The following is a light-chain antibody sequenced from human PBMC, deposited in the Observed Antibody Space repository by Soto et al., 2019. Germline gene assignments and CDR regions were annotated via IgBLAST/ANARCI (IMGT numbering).Light chain of an antibody. J-gene: IGKJ1*01. CDR3: QQYYSYTRT. CDR1: QSVGSN. V-gene: IGKV3-15*01. CDR2: GVS. Sequence: DIVMTQSPATLSLSPGEGATLSCRASQSVGSNLAWYQQKPAQAPRLLIYGVSTRATGTPARFSVSGSGTEFTLTISRVKHEDFATYYCQQYYSYTRTFCQGTKVDIK.